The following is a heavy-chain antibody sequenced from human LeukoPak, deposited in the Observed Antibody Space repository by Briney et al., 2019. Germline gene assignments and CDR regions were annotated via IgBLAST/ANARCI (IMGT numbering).Heavy chain of an antibody. V-gene: IGHV4-38-2*01. D-gene: IGHD3-22*01. Sequence: PSETLSLTCAVSGYSISSGYYWGWIRQPPGKGLEWIGRIYQSGSTYYNPSLKSRVTISVDTSKNQFSLKLSSVTAADTAVYYCARQGLYYYDSSGPDAFDIWGQGTMVTVSS. J-gene: IGHJ3*02. CDR1: GYSISSGYY. CDR3: ARQGLYYYDSSGPDAFDI. CDR2: IYQSGST.